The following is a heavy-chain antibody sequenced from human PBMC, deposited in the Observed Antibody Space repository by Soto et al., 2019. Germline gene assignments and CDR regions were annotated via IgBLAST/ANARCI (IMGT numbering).Heavy chain of an antibody. Sequence: GGSLRLSCAASGFTFSSYAMSWVRQAPGKGLEWVSVIRNDGSSTYYADSVKGRFTISRDNSKNTLYLQMNSLRAEDTAVYYCARDRGFSYGLDYWGQGTLVTAPQ. CDR1: GFTFSSYA. V-gene: IGHV3-33*08. D-gene: IGHD5-18*01. J-gene: IGHJ4*02. CDR3: ARDRGFSYGLDY. CDR2: IRNDGSST.